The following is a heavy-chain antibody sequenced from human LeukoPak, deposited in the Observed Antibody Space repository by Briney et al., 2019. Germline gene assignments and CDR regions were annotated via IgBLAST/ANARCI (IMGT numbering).Heavy chain of an antibody. CDR2: IYPGDSDT. Sequence: GESLKISCKGSGYSFTSYWIGWVRQMPGKGLEWMGIIYPGDSDTRYSPSFQGQVTISADKSISTAYLQWSSLKASDTAMYYCARNGYSYGGYYYYYMDVWGKGTTVTVSS. CDR3: ARNGYSYGGYYYYYMDV. V-gene: IGHV5-51*01. CDR1: GYSFTSYW. D-gene: IGHD5-18*01. J-gene: IGHJ6*03.